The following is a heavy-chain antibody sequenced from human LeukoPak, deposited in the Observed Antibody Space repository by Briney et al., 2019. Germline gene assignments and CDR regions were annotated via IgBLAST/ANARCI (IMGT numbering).Heavy chain of an antibody. D-gene: IGHD5-18*01. Sequence: GASVKVSCKASGYTFTGYYMHWVRQAPGQGLEWMGWINPNSGGTNYAQKFQGRVTMTRDMSISTAYMELSRLRSDDTAVYYCARPPFLRGYSYGFWGQGTLVTVSS. CDR2: INPNSGGT. CDR3: ARPPFLRGYSYGF. CDR1: GYTFTGYY. J-gene: IGHJ4*02. V-gene: IGHV1-2*02.